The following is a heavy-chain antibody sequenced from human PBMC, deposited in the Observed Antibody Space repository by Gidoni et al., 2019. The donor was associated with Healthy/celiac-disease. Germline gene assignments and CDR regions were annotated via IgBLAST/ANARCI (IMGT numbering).Heavy chain of an antibody. CDR1: GYTFNGFY. V-gene: IGHV1-2*02. Sequence: QVQPVQCGAEVEKRGDSVTVSSTACGYTFNGFYMHWVRQAPGQGLEWMGWINPNSGGTNYAQKFQGRVTMTRDTSISTAYMELSRLRSDDTAVYYCAREAVVPAAILTLGRYNWFDPWGQGTLVTVSS. J-gene: IGHJ5*02. D-gene: IGHD2-2*02. CDR2: INPNSGGT. CDR3: AREAVVPAAILTLGRYNWFDP.